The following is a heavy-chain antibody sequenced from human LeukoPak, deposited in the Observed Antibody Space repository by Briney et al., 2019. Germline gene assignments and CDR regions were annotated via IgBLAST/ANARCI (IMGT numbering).Heavy chain of an antibody. Sequence: PGRSLRLSCAASGFTFTNYALHWVRQAPGKGLEWVAVIFYDGSNKYYADSVKGRFTISRDNSKDTLYLQMSSPRPEDTAVYYCARDPRGPTGYDHSGRDSFDYWGQGTLVTVSS. D-gene: IGHD3-22*01. CDR1: GFTFTNYA. CDR2: IFYDGSNK. CDR3: ARDPRGPTGYDHSGRDSFDY. V-gene: IGHV3-30*04. J-gene: IGHJ4*02.